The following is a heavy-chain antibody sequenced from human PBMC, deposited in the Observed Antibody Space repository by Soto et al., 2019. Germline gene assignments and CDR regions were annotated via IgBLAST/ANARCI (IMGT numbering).Heavy chain of an antibody. Sequence: EVQLVESGGGLVQPGGSLRLSCEVSGFTFSIHAMNWVRQAPGKGLEWVAYIHGTRSIIYYADSVKGRFTISRDNAKNSLFLQMDSLRDEDTAVYYCARDARNADSDYWGQGTLVTVSS. CDR2: IHGTRSII. CDR3: ARDARNADSDY. CDR1: GFTFSIHA. D-gene: IGHD1-1*01. V-gene: IGHV3-48*02. J-gene: IGHJ4*02.